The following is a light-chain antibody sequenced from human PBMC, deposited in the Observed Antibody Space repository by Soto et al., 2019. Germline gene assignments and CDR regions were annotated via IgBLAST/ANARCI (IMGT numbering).Light chain of an antibody. CDR2: EVS. CDR3: SPYTSSTTYV. V-gene: IGLV2-14*01. CDR1: SSDVGGYNY. Sequence: QSVLTQPASVSGSPGQSITISCTGTSSDVGGYNYVSWYQQHPGRAPKLMIYEVSNRPSGVSNRFSGSKSGNTASLTISGLQAEDEADYYCSPYTSSTTYVFGNGTKGTVL. J-gene: IGLJ1*01.